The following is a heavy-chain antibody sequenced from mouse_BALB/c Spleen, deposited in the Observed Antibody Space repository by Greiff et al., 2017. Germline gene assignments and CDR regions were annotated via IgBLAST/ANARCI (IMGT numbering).Heavy chain of an antibody. J-gene: IGHJ2*01. Sequence: QVQLQQSGAELVRPGVSVKISCKGSGYTFTDYAMHWVKQSHAKSLEWIGVISTYYGDASYNQKFKGKATMTVDKSSSTAYMELARLTSEDSAIYYCARNEYGNYYFDYWGQGTTLTVSS. CDR3: ARNEYGNYYFDY. D-gene: IGHD2-10*02. CDR2: ISTYYGDA. CDR1: GYTFTDYA. V-gene: IGHV1S137*01.